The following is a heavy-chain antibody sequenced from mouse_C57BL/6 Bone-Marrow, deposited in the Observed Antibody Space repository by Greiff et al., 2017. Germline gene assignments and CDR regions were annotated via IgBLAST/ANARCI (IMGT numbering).Heavy chain of an antibody. CDR2: ISSGGSYT. V-gene: IGHV5-6*01. J-gene: IGHJ4*01. D-gene: IGHD2-3*01. CDR3: ASADGYYRMDY. CDR1: GFTFSSYG. Sequence: EVKVVESGGDLVKPGGSLKLSCAASGFTFSSYGMSWVRQTPDKRLEWVATISSGGSYTYYPDSVKGRFTISRDNAKNTLYLQMSSLKSEDTAMYYCASADGYYRMDYWGQGTSVTVSS.